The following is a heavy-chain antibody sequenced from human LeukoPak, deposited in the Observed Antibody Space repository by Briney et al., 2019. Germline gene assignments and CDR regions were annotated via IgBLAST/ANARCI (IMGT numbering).Heavy chain of an antibody. CDR2: ISYDRSNK. CDR1: GFTFSSYA. V-gene: IGHV3-30*04. CDR3: ARALYGDYENYFDY. J-gene: IGHJ4*02. D-gene: IGHD4-17*01. Sequence: GRSLRLSCAASGFTFSSYAMHWVRQAPGKGLEWVAVISYDRSNKYYADSVKGRFTISRDNSKNTLYLQMNSLRAEDTAVYYCARALYGDYENYFDYWGQGTLVTVSS.